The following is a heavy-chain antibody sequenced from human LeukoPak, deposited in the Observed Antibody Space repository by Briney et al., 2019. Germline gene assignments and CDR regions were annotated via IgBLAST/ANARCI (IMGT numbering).Heavy chain of an antibody. V-gene: IGHV4-59*01. CDR3: ASGYRGYYYDSSGYYPPYFDY. J-gene: IGHJ4*02. CDR1: GGSTSSYY. D-gene: IGHD3-22*01. CDR2: IYYSGST. Sequence: SETLSLTCTVSGGSTSSYYWNWIRQPPGKGLEWIGYIYYSGSTNYNPSLKSRVTISVDTSKNQFSLKLSSVTAADTAVYYCASGYRGYYYDSSGYYPPYFDYWGQGTLVTVSS.